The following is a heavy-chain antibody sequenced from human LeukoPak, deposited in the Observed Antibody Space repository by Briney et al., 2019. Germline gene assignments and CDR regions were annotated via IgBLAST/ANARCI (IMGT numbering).Heavy chain of an antibody. V-gene: IGHV4-59*01. Sequence: SETLSLTCTVSGGSISSYCWSWIRQPPGKGLEWIGYIYYSGSTNYNPSLKSRVTISVDTSKNQFSLKLSSVTAADTAVYYCASWGQSNSYGSGSQYWGQGTLVTVSS. D-gene: IGHD3-10*01. CDR3: ASWGQSNSYGSGSQY. J-gene: IGHJ4*02. CDR2: IYYSGST. CDR1: GGSISSYC.